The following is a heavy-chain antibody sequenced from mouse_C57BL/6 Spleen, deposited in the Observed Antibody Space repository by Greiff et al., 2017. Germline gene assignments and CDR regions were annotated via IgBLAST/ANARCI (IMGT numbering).Heavy chain of an antibody. CDR2: INPKNGGT. V-gene: IGHV1-22*01. CDR3: ERGYGLAY. D-gene: IGHD2-10*02. J-gene: IGHJ3*01. Sequence: VQLQQSGPELVKPGASVKMSCKASGYTFTNYSMHWVKQSPGKSLEWIGCINPKNGGTSYNQKFKGKATLTVNKASSTAYMELRSLTSEDSAVXACERGYGLAYWGQGTLVTVSA. CDR1: GYTFTNYS.